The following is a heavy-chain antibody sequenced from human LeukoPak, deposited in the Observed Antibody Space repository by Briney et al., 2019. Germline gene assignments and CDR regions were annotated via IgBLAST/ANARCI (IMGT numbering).Heavy chain of an antibody. J-gene: IGHJ4*02. CDR2: IYYSGST. CDR1: GGSISSGGYY. CDR3: ARGPDSSGYYYFDY. Sequence: SETLSLTCTVSGGSISSGGYYWSWIRQHPGKGLEWIVYIYYSGSTYYNPSLKSRVTISVDTSKNQFSLKLSSVTAADTAVYYCARGPDSSGYYYFDYWGQGTLVTVAS. D-gene: IGHD3-22*01. V-gene: IGHV4-31*03.